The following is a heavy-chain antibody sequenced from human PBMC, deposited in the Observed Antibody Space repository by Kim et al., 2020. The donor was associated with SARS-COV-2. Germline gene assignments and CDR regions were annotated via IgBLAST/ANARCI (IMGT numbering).Heavy chain of an antibody. D-gene: IGHD6-19*01. J-gene: IGHJ4*02. CDR3: ARVGAVAAPFDY. CDR2: INSDGSST. V-gene: IGHV3-74*01. Sequence: GGSLRLSCAASGFTFSSYWMHWVRQAPGKGLVWVSRINSDGSSTSYADSVKGRFTISRDNAKNTLYLQMNSLRAEDTAVYYCARVGAVAAPFDYWGQGTLVTVSS. CDR1: GFTFSSYW.